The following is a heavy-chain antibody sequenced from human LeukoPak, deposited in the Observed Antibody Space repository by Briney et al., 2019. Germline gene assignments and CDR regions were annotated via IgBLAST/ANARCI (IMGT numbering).Heavy chain of an antibody. V-gene: IGHV1-69*13. J-gene: IGHJ6*03. CDR2: IIPIFGTA. Sequence: ASVKVSCKASGGTFSSYAISWVRQAPGQGLEWMGGIIPIFGTANYARKFQGRVTITADESTSTAYMELSSLRSEDTAVYYCARSPAYYDCWSGYYKAESRVYYYMDVWGKGTTVTVSS. CDR1: GGTFSSYA. D-gene: IGHD3-3*01. CDR3: ARSPAYYDCWSGYYKAESRVYYYMDV.